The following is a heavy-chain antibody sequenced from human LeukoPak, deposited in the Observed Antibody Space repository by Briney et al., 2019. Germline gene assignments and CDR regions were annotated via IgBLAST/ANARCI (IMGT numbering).Heavy chain of an antibody. CDR1: GGSISSGSYY. V-gene: IGHV4-61*02. Sequence: SETLSLTCTVSGGSISSGSYYWSWIRQPAGKGLEWTGRIYTSGSTNYNPSLKSRVTISVDTSKNQFSLKLSSVTAADTAVYYCARGRYCSGGSCYQGYYYMDVWGKGTTVTVSS. CDR2: IYTSGST. CDR3: ARGRYCSGGSCYQGYYYMDV. D-gene: IGHD2-15*01. J-gene: IGHJ6*03.